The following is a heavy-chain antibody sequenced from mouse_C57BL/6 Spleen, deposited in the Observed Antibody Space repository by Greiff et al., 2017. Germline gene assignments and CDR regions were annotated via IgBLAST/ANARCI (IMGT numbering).Heavy chain of an antibody. D-gene: IGHD2-3*01. V-gene: IGHV1-82*01. CDR1: GYAFSSSW. CDR2: IYPGDGDT. Sequence: QVQLQQSGPELVKPGASVKISCKASGYAFSSSWMNWVKQRPGKGLEWIGRIYPGDGDTNYNGTFKGKATLTADKSSSTAYMQLSSLTSEDSAVSFCARWHDSYCGYYAMDYWGQGTSVTVSS. J-gene: IGHJ4*01. CDR3: ARWHDSYCGYYAMDY.